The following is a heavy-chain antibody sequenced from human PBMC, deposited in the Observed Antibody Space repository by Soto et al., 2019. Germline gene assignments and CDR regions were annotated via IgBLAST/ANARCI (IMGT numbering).Heavy chain of an antibody. CDR1: GYTFTSYG. V-gene: IGHV1-18*01. D-gene: IGHD3-10*01. Sequence: GASVKVSCKASGYTFTSYGINWVRQAPGQGLEWMGWISAYNGNTNYAQKLQGRVTMTTDTSTSTAYMELRSLRSDDTAVYYCARGAMVRGVITFSYYGMDVWGQGTTVTVSS. CDR3: ARGAMVRGVITFSYYGMDV. CDR2: ISAYNGNT. J-gene: IGHJ6*02.